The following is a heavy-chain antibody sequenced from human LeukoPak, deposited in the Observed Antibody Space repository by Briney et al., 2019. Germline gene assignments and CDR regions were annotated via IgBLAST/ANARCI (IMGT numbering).Heavy chain of an antibody. CDR2: ISYDGSNK. CDR1: GFSRNA. D-gene: IGHD6-13*01. Sequence: GRSLRLSCAGSGFSRNAMHWVRQAPGKGLEWVAVISYDGSNKYYADSVKGRFTIPRDNSKNTVYLQMNSLRAEDTAVYYCTKGGGSSWSWTDYWGQGTLVTVSS. V-gene: IGHV3-30-3*01. CDR3: TKGGGSSWSWTDY. J-gene: IGHJ4*02.